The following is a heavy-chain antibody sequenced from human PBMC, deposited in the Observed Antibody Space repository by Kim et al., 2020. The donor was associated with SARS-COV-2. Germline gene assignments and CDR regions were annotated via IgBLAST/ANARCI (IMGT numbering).Heavy chain of an antibody. Sequence: NTRYSQKFQARVSSTRDTAATTAYLELSGLRSEDTAVYYCAREAVAGSFDYWGQGTLVTVSS. CDR3: AREAVAGSFDY. D-gene: IGHD6-19*01. CDR2: NT. V-gene: IGHV1-3*01. J-gene: IGHJ4*02.